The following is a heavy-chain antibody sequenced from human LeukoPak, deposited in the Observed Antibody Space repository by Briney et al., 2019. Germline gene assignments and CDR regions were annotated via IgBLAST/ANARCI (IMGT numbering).Heavy chain of an antibody. CDR3: AADSSHLGYYYYYMDV. J-gene: IGHJ6*03. CDR1: GYTFTGYY. V-gene: IGHV1-2*02. Sequence: ASVKVSCKASGYTFTGYYIHWVRQAPGQGLEWMGWINPNSGGTNYAQKFHGRVTMTREMSTSTAYMELSSLRSEDTAVYYCAADSSHLGYYYYYMDVWGKGTTVTVSS. CDR2: INPNSGGT. D-gene: IGHD6-13*01.